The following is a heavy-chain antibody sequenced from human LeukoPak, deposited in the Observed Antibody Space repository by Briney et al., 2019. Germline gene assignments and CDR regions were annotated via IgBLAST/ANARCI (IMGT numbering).Heavy chain of an antibody. CDR2: INHSGST. D-gene: IGHD6-19*01. Sequence: PSETLSLTCTVSGGSISSGDYYWSWIRQPPGKGLEWIGEINHSGSTNYNPSLKSRVTISVDTSKNQFSLKLSSVTAADTAVYYCARGCPIAVAGTLVTKGQYYFDYWGQGTLVTVSS. CDR3: ARGCPIAVAGTLVTKGQYYFDY. CDR1: GGSISSGDYY. V-gene: IGHV4-39*07. J-gene: IGHJ4*02.